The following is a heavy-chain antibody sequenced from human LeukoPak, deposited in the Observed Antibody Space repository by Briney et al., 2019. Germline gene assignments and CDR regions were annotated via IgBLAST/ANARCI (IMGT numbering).Heavy chain of an antibody. J-gene: IGHJ4*02. Sequence: GGSLRLSCATSGFSFSTFGLHWVRQTPGKGLEWVAFMQNDGTTKYFTDSVEGRFIISRDDSKNTLYMQVNSLRPEDTAVYYCARAVEYNILTGYGNLYWGQGTLVTVSS. D-gene: IGHD3-9*01. V-gene: IGHV3-30*02. CDR2: MQNDGTTK. CDR1: GFSFSTFG. CDR3: ARAVEYNILTGYGNLY.